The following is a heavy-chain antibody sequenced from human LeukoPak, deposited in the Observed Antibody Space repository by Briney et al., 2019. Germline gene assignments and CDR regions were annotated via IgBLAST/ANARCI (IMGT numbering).Heavy chain of an antibody. CDR1: GDSISTYY. J-gene: IGHJ4*02. Sequence: SETLSLTCTVSGDSISTYYWSWIRQPPGKGLEWIGYIYYSGSTNYNPSLKSRVTISVDTSKNQFSLKLSSVTAADTAVYYCARVASPTVTTPYYFDYWGQGTLVTVSS. V-gene: IGHV4-59*01. CDR3: ARVASPTVTTPYYFDY. D-gene: IGHD4-17*01. CDR2: IYYSGST.